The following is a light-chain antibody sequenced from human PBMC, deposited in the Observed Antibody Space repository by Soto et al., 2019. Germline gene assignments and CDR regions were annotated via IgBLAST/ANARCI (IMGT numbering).Light chain of an antibody. CDR2: ATS. J-gene: IGKJ4*01. CDR1: QSISNF. CDR3: QHTYSIPPT. V-gene: IGKV1-39*01. Sequence: DIQMTQSPSSLSASIGDRVTITCRSSQSISNFLMWFQQHSGKAPRLLIYATSNLESGAPSRFLGSGSGTEITLTISSMQPEDFASYYSQHTYSIPPTFGGGTKVEMK.